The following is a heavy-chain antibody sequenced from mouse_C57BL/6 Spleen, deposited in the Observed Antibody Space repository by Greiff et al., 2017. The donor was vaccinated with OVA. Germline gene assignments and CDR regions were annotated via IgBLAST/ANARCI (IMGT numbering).Heavy chain of an antibody. J-gene: IGHJ4*01. Sequence: EVKLMESGGGLVKPGGSLKLSCAASGFTFSSYAMSWVRQTPEKRLEWVATISDGGSYTYYPDNVKGRFTISRDNAKNNLYLQMSHLKSEDTAMYYCARDQYYAMDYWGQGTSVTVSS. CDR3: ARDQYYAMDY. CDR1: GFTFSSYA. V-gene: IGHV5-4*01. CDR2: ISDGGSYT.